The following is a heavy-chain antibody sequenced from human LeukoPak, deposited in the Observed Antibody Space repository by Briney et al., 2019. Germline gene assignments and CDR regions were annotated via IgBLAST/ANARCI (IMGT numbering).Heavy chain of an antibody. CDR2: INPNSGGT. CDR3: ARELYASGLGDY. D-gene: IGHD3-10*01. Sequence: ASVKVSCKASGYTFTGYYMHWVRQAPGQGLEWMGWINPNSGGTNYAQKFQGRVTMTRDTSISIAYMELSRLRSDDTAVYYCARELYASGLGDYWGQGTLVTVSS. V-gene: IGHV1-2*02. CDR1: GYTFTGYY. J-gene: IGHJ4*02.